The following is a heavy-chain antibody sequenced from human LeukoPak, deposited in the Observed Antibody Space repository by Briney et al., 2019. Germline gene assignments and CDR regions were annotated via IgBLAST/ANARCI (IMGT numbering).Heavy chain of an antibody. D-gene: IGHD3-3*01. V-gene: IGHV4-59*08. CDR2: IYYSGST. CDR3: ARGYYDFWSGYYSTPWIGYYFDY. CDR1: GGSTSSYY. J-gene: IGHJ4*02. Sequence: PSETLSLTCTVSGGSTSSYYWSWIRQPPGKGLEWIGYIYYSGSTNYNPSLKSRVTVSVDTSKNQFSLKLSSVTAADTAVYYCARGYYDFWSGYYSTPWIGYYFDYWGQGTLVTVSS.